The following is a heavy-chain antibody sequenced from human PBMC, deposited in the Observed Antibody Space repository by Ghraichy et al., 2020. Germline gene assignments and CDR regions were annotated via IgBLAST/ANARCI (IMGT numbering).Heavy chain of an antibody. V-gene: IGHV3-23*01. D-gene: IGHD4-17*01. J-gene: IGHJ3*02. Sequence: GGSLRLSCEASGFTFRTYGMNWVRQAPGKGLEWVSSISGSGGITYYADSVKGRFTTSRDNFKETLYLQMHSLRAEDTAIYYCVKENGDYIFSAFDIWGQGTVVTVSS. CDR2: ISGSGGIT. CDR1: GFTFRTYG. CDR3: VKENGDYIFSAFDI.